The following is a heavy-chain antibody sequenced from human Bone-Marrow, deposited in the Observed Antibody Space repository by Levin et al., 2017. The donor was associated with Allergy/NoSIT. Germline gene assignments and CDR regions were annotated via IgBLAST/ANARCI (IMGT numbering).Heavy chain of an antibody. J-gene: IGHJ5*02. V-gene: IGHV3-11*01. D-gene: IGHD2-2*01. CDR1: GFTFSDYY. CDR2: ISSSGSTI. Sequence: GGSLRLSCAASGFTFSDYYMSWIRQAPGEGLEWVSYISSSGSTIYYADSVKGRFTISRDNAKNSLYLQMNSLRAEDTAVYYCARDHRYCSSTSCYLNWFDPWGQGTLVTVSS. CDR3: ARDHRYCSSTSCYLNWFDP.